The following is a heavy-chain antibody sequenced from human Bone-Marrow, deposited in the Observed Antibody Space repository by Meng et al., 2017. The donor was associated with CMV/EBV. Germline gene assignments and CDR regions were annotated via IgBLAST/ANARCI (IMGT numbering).Heavy chain of an antibody. V-gene: IGHV3-66*02. D-gene: IGHD1-26*01. J-gene: IGHJ4*02. CDR1: GFIDNNYY. Sequence: GESLKISCVVSGFIDNNYYMTWVRQAPGKGLEWVSIIYAGGTTYYADSVKGRFTISRDNSKNTLYLQMNSLRDEDTAVYYCAIEVELTESRDYWGQGTRVTGSS. CDR2: IYAGGTT. CDR3: AIEVELTESRDY.